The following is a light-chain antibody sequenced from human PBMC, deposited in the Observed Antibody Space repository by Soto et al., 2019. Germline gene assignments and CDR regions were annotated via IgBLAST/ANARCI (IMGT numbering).Light chain of an antibody. Sequence: QSALTQPPSASGAPGRSVTISCTGTSSDVGGYDDVSWFQQHPGKAPKIIIYEVTKRPSGVPDRFSASKSGNTASLTVSGLQAEDEADYYCSSFVAGNNYWVFGGGTKLTV. CDR3: SSFVAGNNYWV. CDR1: SSDVGGYDD. J-gene: IGLJ3*02. CDR2: EVT. V-gene: IGLV2-8*01.